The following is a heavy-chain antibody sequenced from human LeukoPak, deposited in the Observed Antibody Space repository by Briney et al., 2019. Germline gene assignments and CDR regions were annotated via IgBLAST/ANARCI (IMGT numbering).Heavy chain of an antibody. CDR1: GFTVSSNY. CDR3: AREGGGSGSRNAFDI. Sequence: GGSLRLSCAASGFTVSSNYMSWVRQAPGKGLEWVSVMYSGGSTYNADSVKGRFTISRDNSKNTLYLQVNSLRAEDTAMYHCAREGGGSGSRNAFDIWGQGTMVTVSS. V-gene: IGHV3-53*01. CDR2: MYSGGST. D-gene: IGHD3-16*01. J-gene: IGHJ3*02.